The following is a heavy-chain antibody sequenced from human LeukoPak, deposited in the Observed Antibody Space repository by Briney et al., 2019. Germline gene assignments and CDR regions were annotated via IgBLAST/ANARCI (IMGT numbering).Heavy chain of an antibody. Sequence: PSETLSLTCTVSGYSISSGYYWGWIRQPPGKGLEWIGSIYYSGSTYYNPSLKSRVTISVDTSKNQFSLKLSSVTAADTAVYYCARLSRFLEWPFDYWGQGTLVTVSS. CDR1: GYSISSGYY. CDR3: ARLSRFLEWPFDY. V-gene: IGHV4-38-2*02. CDR2: IYYSGST. J-gene: IGHJ4*02. D-gene: IGHD3-3*01.